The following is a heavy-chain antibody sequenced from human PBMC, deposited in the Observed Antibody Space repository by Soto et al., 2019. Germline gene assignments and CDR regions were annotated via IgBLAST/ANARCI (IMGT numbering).Heavy chain of an antibody. CDR3: AREDSIITPAVSDF. CDR1: GFTFNNYG. V-gene: IGHV3-21*04. CDR2: VSKSDYT. D-gene: IGHD2-2*01. J-gene: IGHJ4*02. Sequence: GGSLRLSCVVSGFTFNNYGINWVRQAPGKGLEWVSTVSKSDYTYYSDSVKGRFTISRDNAKNTVSLQMNTLRAEDTAVYYCAREDSIITPAVSDFWGRGTLVTVSS.